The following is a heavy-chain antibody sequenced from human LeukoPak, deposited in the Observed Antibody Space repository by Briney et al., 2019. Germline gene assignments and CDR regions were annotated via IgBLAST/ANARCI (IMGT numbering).Heavy chain of an antibody. CDR1: GFTFSNAW. CDR3: AKDRSPLVVPAVIDY. CDR2: IKSKTDGGTT. V-gene: IGHV3-15*01. D-gene: IGHD2-2*01. J-gene: IGHJ4*02. Sequence: GGSLRLSCAASGFTFSNAWMSWVRQAPGKGLEWVGRIKSKTDGGTTDYAAPVKGRFTISRDDSKNTLYLQMNSLKTEDTAVYYCAKDRSPLVVPAVIDYWGQGTLVTVSS.